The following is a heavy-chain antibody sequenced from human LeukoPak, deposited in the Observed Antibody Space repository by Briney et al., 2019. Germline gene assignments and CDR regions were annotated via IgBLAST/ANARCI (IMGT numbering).Heavy chain of an antibody. CDR2: INPNSGGT. CDR1: GYTFTGNY. V-gene: IGHV1-2*02. J-gene: IGHJ5*02. D-gene: IGHD5-18*01. Sequence: VASVKVSCKASGYTFTGNYMHWVRQAPGQGLEWMGWINPNSGGTNYAQKFQDRVTVTRDTSISTAYMELSSLRSEDTAVYYCARGVIQLWLNGLNWFDPWGQGTLVTVSS. CDR3: ARGVIQLWLNGLNWFDP.